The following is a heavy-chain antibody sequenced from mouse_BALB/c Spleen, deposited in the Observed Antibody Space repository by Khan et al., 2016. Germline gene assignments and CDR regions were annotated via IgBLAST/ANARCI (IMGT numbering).Heavy chain of an antibody. V-gene: IGHV1S137*01. CDR2: ISTYYGNT. CDR1: GYTFTDYA. D-gene: IGHD2-1*01. J-gene: IGHJ4*01. Sequence: QVQLQQSGPELVRPGVSVKISCKGSGYTFTDYAMPWVKQSHAKSLEWIGVISTYYGNTNYNQKFKGKATMTVDKSSSTAYMELARLTSEESAICYCARWNGNVAMDYWGQGTSVTVS. CDR3: ARWNGNVAMDY.